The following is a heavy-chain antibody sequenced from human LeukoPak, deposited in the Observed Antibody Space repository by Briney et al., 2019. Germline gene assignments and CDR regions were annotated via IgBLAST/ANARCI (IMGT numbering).Heavy chain of an antibody. Sequence: GGSLRLSCAASGFTFSDYYMSWIRQAPGKGLEWVSYISSSGSTIYHADSVKGRFTISRDNAKNSLYLQMNSLRAEDTAVYYCARDHPESHNAFDIWGQGTMVTVSS. V-gene: IGHV3-11*04. J-gene: IGHJ3*02. CDR1: GFTFSDYY. CDR3: ARDHPESHNAFDI. CDR2: ISSSGSTI.